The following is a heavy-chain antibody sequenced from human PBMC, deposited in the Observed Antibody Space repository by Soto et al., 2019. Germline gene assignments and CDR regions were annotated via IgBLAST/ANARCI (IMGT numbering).Heavy chain of an antibody. V-gene: IGHV4-31*03. D-gene: IGHD2-2*01. CDR2: IYYSGST. J-gene: IGHJ6*02. CDR3: ASKYCSSTSCWRLYYYYGMDA. CDR1: GGSISSGGYY. Sequence: TSETLSLTCTVSGGSISSGGYYWSWIRQHPGKGLEWIGYIYYSGSTYYNPSLKSRVTISVDTSKNQFSLKLSSVTAADTAVYYCASKYCSSTSCWRLYYYYGMDAWGQGTTVTVSS.